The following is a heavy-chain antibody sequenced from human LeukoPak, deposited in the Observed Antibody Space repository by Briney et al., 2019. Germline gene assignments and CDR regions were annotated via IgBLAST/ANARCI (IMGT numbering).Heavy chain of an antibody. J-gene: IGHJ4*02. CDR1: GFSFTTYY. Sequence: GESLKISCQGSGFSFTTYYIGWLRQMPGRGLEWVGIIFPGDSDTRCSPSFEGQVTISADKSINTAYLQWSSLKSSDTAIYYCARRAQAEMATVWGLVDYWGQGTLVTVSS. CDR3: ARRAQAEMATVWGLVDY. CDR2: IFPGDSDT. D-gene: IGHD5-24*01. V-gene: IGHV5-51*01.